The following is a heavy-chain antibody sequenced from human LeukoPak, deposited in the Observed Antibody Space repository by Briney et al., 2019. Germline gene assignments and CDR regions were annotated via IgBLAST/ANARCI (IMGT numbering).Heavy chain of an antibody. V-gene: IGHV1-2*06. CDR3: ARNYGDLDY. CDR2: IHPSSGGT. J-gene: IGHJ4*02. CDR1: GYTFTSYA. D-gene: IGHD4-17*01. Sequence: ASVKVSCKASGYTFTSYAMNWVRQAPGQGLEWVGRIHPSSGGTEYAQNFQGRVTVTRDTSITTAYMELNRLTSDDTAVYYCARNYGDLDYWGQGTLVTVSS.